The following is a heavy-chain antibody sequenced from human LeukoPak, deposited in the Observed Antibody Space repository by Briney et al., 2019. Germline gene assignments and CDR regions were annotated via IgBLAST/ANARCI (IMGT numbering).Heavy chain of an antibody. V-gene: IGHV4-30-2*01. CDR2: THHSGTT. CDR3: ARNNSNYAAFDI. Sequence: PSETLSLTCTVSGGSVNDGGFSWSWLRQPLGKGREWIGYTHHSGTTYYNPSLGGRVTMSVDTSKNHFSLKLTSATTADTAVYFCARNNSNYAAFDIWGQGTMVTVSS. D-gene: IGHD1-7*01. J-gene: IGHJ3*02. CDR1: GGSVNDGGFS.